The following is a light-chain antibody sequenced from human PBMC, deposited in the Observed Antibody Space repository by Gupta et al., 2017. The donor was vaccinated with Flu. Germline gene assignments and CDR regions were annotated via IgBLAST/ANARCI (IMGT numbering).Light chain of an antibody. CDR1: QVVSSSY. J-gene: IGKJ1*01. CDR3: QQYGSSPPWWT. CDR2: GAS. V-gene: IGKV3-20*01. Sequence: RSLSPGERATLSCRASQVVSSSYLAWYQQKPCQAPRLLIYGASSRATGIPDRFSGSGSGTDFTLTISRLEPEDFAVYYCQQYGSSPPWWTFGQGTKVEIK.